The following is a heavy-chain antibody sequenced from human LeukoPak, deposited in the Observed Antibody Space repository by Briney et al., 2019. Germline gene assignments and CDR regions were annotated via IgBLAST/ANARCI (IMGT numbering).Heavy chain of an antibody. CDR1: GYSFTSYW. D-gene: IGHD5-12*01. Sequence: GESLKISCQGSGYSFTSYWIGWVRQLPGKGLEWMGIIYPGDSDTRYSPSFQGQVTISADKSISTAYLQWSSLKASDTAMYYCARWESSGYDKFDYWGQGTLVTVSS. J-gene: IGHJ4*02. V-gene: IGHV5-51*01. CDR2: IYPGDSDT. CDR3: ARWESSGYDKFDY.